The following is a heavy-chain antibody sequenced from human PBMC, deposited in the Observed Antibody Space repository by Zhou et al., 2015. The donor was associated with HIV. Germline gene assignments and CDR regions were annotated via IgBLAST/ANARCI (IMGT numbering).Heavy chain of an antibody. CDR2: MNPNSGNT. CDR3: ARDYGDFLLGDWYFDL. J-gene: IGHJ2*01. CDR1: GYTFTSYD. V-gene: IGHV1-8*01. Sequence: QVQLVQSGAEVKKPGASVKVSCKASGYTFTSYDINWVRQATGQGLEWMGWMNPNSGNTGYAQKFQGRVTMTRNTSISTAYMELSSLRSEDTAVYYCARDYGDFLLGDWYFDLWGRGTLVTVSS. D-gene: IGHD4-17*01.